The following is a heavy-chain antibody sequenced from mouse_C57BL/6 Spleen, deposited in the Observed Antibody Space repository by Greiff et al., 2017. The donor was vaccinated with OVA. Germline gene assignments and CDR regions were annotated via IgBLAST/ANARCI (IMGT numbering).Heavy chain of an antibody. D-gene: IGHD1-1*01. CDR3: AGERYYGSSYGAY. CDR1: GYTFTSYW. Sequence: VKLMESGTELVKPGASVKLSCKASGYTFTSYWMHWVKQRPGQGLEWIGNINPSNGGTNYNEKFKSKATLTVDKSSSTAYMQLSSLTSEDSAVYYCAGERYYGSSYGAYWGQGTLVTVSA. J-gene: IGHJ3*01. V-gene: IGHV1-53*01. CDR2: INPSNGGT.